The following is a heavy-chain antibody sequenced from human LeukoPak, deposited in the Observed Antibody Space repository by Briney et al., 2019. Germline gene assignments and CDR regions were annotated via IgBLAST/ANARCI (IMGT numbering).Heavy chain of an antibody. D-gene: IGHD6-13*01. CDR3: AKATSSSWYKRMPYYFDY. CDR2: ISWNSGSI. CDR1: GFTFDDYA. Sequence: GGSLRLSCAASGFTFDDYAMHWVRQAPGKGLEWVSGISWNSGSIGYADSVKGRFTISRDNAKNPLYLQMNSLRAEDTALYYCAKATSSSWYKRMPYYFDYWGQGTLVTVSS. J-gene: IGHJ4*02. V-gene: IGHV3-9*01.